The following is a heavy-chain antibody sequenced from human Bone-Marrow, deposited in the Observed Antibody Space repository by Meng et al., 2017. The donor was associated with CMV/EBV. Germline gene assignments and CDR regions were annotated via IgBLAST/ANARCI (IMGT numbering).Heavy chain of an antibody. D-gene: IGHD2-15*01. CDR1: GGSISSYY. Sequence: SETLSLTCTVSGGSISSYYWSWIRQPPGKGLEWIGHIYYSGSTNYNPSLKSRVTISVDTSKNQFPLKLSSVTAADTAVYYCARVNCIGRGNWSEPWGQGNLVTVSS. V-gene: IGHV4-59*01. J-gene: IGHJ5*02. CDR2: IYYSGST. CDR3: ARVNCIGRGNWSEP.